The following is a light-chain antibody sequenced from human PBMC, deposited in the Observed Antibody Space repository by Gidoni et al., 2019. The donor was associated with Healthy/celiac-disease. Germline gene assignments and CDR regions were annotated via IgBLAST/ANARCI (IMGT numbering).Light chain of an antibody. CDR1: QSISSY. J-gene: IGKJ4*01. V-gene: IGKV1-39*01. CDR2: GAS. Sequence: PLSQSPASLSASVGDRVTITCRASQSISSYLNWYQQKPGNAPKLLIYGASSWQSGVPARFSGGGSGTDFTLTISSLQPEDFAIYYCQQRYSTPLTFGAGTKVEI. CDR3: QQRYSTPLT.